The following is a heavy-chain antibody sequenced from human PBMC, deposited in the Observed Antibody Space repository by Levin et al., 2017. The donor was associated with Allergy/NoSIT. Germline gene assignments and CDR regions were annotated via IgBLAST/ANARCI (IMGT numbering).Heavy chain of an antibody. CDR3: ARTYDFWSGYRFDY. CDR1: GGSISSYY. Sequence: SETLSLTCTVSGGSISSYYWSWIRQPPGKGLEWIGYIYHSGSTNYNPSLKSRVTISVDTSKNQFSLKLSSVTAVDTAVYYCARTYDFWSGYRFDYWGQGTLVTVSS. D-gene: IGHD3-3*01. CDR2: IYHSGST. V-gene: IGHV4-59*01. J-gene: IGHJ4*02.